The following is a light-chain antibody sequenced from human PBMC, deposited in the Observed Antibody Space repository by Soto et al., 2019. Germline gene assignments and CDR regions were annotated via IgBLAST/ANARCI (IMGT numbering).Light chain of an antibody. CDR3: SSYTSSNTYV. J-gene: IGLJ1*01. CDR2: EVS. V-gene: IGLV2-18*02. Sequence: QSALTQPPSVSGSPGQTVTISCTGTSSDVGGSNRVSWYQQPPGTAHKLVIYEVSNRPSGVPERFSGSKSGNTASLTISGLQVEDEADYYCSSYTSSNTYVFGTGTKVTVL. CDR1: SSDVGGSNR.